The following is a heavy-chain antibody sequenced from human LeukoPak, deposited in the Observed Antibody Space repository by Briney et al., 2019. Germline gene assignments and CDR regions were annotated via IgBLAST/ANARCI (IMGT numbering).Heavy chain of an antibody. CDR2: INHSGST. Sequence: SETGSLTCAVYGGSFSGYYWSWVRQPPGKGLEWIGEINHSGSTNYNPSLKSRVTISVDTSKNQFSLKLSSVTAADTAVYYCARQTGSGLFILPGGQGTLVTVSS. D-gene: IGHD3/OR15-3a*01. CDR3: ARQTGSGLFILP. V-gene: IGHV4-34*01. J-gene: IGHJ4*02. CDR1: GGSFSGYY.